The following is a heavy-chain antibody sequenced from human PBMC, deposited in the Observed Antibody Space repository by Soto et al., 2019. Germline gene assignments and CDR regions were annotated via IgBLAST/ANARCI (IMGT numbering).Heavy chain of an antibody. CDR3: ARGRGYYYDSSGYYYLYY. D-gene: IGHD3-22*01. V-gene: IGHV4-34*01. Sequence: SETLSLTCAVYDGSFSAYYWSWIRQPPGKGLEWIGEINHSGSTNYNPSLKSRVTISVDTSKNQFSLKLSSVTAADTAVYYCARGRGYYYDSSGYYYLYYWGQGTLVTVSS. CDR1: DGSFSAYY. J-gene: IGHJ4*02. CDR2: INHSGST.